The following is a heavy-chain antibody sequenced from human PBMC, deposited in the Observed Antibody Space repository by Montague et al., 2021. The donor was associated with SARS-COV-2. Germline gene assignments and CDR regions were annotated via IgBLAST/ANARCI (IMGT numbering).Heavy chain of an antibody. CDR3: ARLRDGVVPSPILGIGPYFTYYYMDV. CDR2: INHGGST. V-gene: IGHV4-34*01. J-gene: IGHJ6*03. CDR1: GGSFSRYY. D-gene: IGHD2-15*01. Sequence: SETLSLTCAVSGGSFSRYYWSWIRQRPGKGLEWIGEINHGGSTNYNPSLKNRLTISADTSKNQFSLKLTSVAAMDTAVYYCARLRDGVVPSPILGIGPYFTYYYMDVWGKGTTVTVS.